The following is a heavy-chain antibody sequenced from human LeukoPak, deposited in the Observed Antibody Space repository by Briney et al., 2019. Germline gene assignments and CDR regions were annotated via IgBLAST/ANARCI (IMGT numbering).Heavy chain of an antibody. V-gene: IGHV4-4*07. D-gene: IGHD2-15*01. CDR1: GGSISSYY. J-gene: IGHJ6*03. Sequence: SETLSLTCTVSGGSISSYYWSWIRQPAGKGLEWIGRIYTNGSTNYNPSLKSRVTMSVDTSKNQFSLKLSSVTAADTAVYYCAREGCSGGSCYYYYYYYMDVWGKGTTVTVSS. CDR3: AREGCSGGSCYYYYYYYMDV. CDR2: IYTNGST.